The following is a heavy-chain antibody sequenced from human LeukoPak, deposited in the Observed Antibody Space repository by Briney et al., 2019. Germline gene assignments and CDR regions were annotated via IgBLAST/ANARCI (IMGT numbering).Heavy chain of an antibody. J-gene: IGHJ4*02. V-gene: IGHV4-39*01. CDR3: ARHYYDSSGYYSHFDY. Sequence: PSETLSLTCTVSGGSISSSSYYWGWIRQPPGKGLEWIGSIYYSGSTYYNPSLKSRVTISVYTSKNQFSLKLSSVTAADTAVYYCARHYYDSSGYYSHFDYWGQGTLVTVSS. CDR1: GGSISSSSYY. CDR2: IYYSGST. D-gene: IGHD3-22*01.